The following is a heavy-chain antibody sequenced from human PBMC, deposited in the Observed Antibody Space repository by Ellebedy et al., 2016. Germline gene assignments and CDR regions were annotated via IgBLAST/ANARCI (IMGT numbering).Heavy chain of an antibody. J-gene: IGHJ4*02. CDR3: ARIGASSSWFRFPLDS. Sequence: SETLSLXXTVSGGSIRNHYWNWIRQIPGKGLEWIGQGYHTGIAYYNPYLKSRIAISMDTATNRFSLKLRSVTAADTAVYYCARIGASSSWFRFPLDSWGQGTLVTVSS. D-gene: IGHD6-19*01. V-gene: IGHV4-59*11. CDR2: GYHTGIA. CDR1: GGSIRNHY.